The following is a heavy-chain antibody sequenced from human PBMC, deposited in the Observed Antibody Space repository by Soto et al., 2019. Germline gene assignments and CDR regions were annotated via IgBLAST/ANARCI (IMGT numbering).Heavy chain of an antibody. D-gene: IGHD2-15*01. V-gene: IGHV1-46*01. Sequence: GASVKVSCKASGYTFTSYYMHWVRQAPGQGLEWMGIINPSGGSTSYAQKFQGRVTMTRDTSTSTVYMELSSLRSEDTAVYYCARVPRYCSGGSCYFNGYYGMDVWGQGTTVTVLL. CDR2: INPSGGST. J-gene: IGHJ6*02. CDR3: ARVPRYCSGGSCYFNGYYGMDV. CDR1: GYTFTSYY.